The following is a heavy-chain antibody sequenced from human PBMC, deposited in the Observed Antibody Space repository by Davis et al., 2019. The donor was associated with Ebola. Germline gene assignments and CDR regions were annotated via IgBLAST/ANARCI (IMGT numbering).Heavy chain of an antibody. J-gene: IGHJ6*02. D-gene: IGHD1-14*01. CDR1: GYAFTSYD. CDR3: ARSGVRGYYNGMDV. Sequence: AASVKVSCKASGYAFTSYDINWVRQATGQGLEWMGWMNPNSGNTGYVERFQGRVTMSRSTSISTAYMELSSLRSEDTAVYYCARSGVRGYYNGMDVWGQGTTVTVSS. CDR2: MNPNSGNT. V-gene: IGHV1-8*01.